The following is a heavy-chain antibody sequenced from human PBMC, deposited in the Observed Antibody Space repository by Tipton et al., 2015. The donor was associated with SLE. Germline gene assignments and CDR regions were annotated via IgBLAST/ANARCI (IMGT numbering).Heavy chain of an antibody. CDR3: ARHELVATKADY. CDR2: IFNSGSTYGGNA. D-gene: IGHD5-12*01. V-gene: IGHV4-31*03. CDR1: GDSLSSGGYY. Sequence: TLSLTCTVSGDSLSSGGYYWSWLRHHPGKGLEWIGYIFNSGSTYGGNAYYNPSLKSRLTISVDTSKNQFFLKLSSVTAADTAIYYCARHELVATKADYWGQGTLVTVSS. J-gene: IGHJ4*02.